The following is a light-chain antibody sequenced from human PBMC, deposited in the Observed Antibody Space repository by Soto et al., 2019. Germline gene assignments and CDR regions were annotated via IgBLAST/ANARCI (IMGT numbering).Light chain of an antibody. CDR2: AAS. CDR1: HDIISY. CDR3: QQLKSYPLT. V-gene: IGKV1-9*01. Sequence: DIPLTQSPSFLSAFVGERVTITCRASHDIISYLAWYQQKPGKAPELLISAASTLQSGVPSRFSGSGSGTEFTLTISSLQPEDVATYYCQQLKSYPLTFGGGTQVEI. J-gene: IGKJ4*01.